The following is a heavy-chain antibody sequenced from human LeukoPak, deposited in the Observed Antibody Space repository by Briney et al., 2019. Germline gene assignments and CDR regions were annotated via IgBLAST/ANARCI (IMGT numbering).Heavy chain of an antibody. D-gene: IGHD3-9*01. CDR3: TTDRDLYDILTGLPGFDY. V-gene: IGHV3-15*01. J-gene: IGHJ4*02. CDR1: GFTFNNVW. Sequence: GGSQRLSCVASGFTFNNVWMIWVRHGRGGGRGCVAFIRSETAGGRTDYAAAVKSRFTISRDDSKNTLYLLMNSLKTEDTGLYYCTTDRDLYDILTGLPGFDYGGQGTLVSVSS. CDR2: IRSETAGGRT.